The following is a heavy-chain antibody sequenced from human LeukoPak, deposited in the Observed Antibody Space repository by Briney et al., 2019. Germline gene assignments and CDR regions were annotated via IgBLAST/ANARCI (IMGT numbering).Heavy chain of an antibody. CDR3: AKVAKYYYGSETYYFFEH. V-gene: IGHV3-7*01. Sequence: GGSLRLSCAASGFSFFSYSLTWVRQAPGMGLEWAANINQDGTEKYYVDSVKGRFTISRDNAKNSLYLQMNSLRVEDTAVYYCAKVAKYYYGSETYYFFEHWGQGTPVTASS. CDR2: INQDGTEK. J-gene: IGHJ4*02. CDR1: GFSFFSYS. D-gene: IGHD3-10*01.